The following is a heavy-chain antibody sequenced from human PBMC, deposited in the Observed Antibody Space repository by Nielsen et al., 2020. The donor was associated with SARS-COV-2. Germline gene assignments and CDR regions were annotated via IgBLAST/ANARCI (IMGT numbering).Heavy chain of an antibody. V-gene: IGHV3-48*02. J-gene: IGHJ6*02. CDR2: ISSSSSTI. Sequence: VRQAPGKGLEWVSYISSSSSTIYYADSVKGRFTISRDNAKNSLYLQMNSLRDEDTAVYYCARETSTRYCSSTSCYYYYGMDVWGQGTTVTVSS. D-gene: IGHD2-2*01. CDR3: ARETSTRYCSSTSCYYYYGMDV.